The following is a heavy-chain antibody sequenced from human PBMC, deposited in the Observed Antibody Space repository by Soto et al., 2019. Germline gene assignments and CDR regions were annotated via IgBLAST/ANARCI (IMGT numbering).Heavy chain of an antibody. Sequence: ASVKVSCKASGGTFSSYAISWVRQAPGQGLEWMGGIIPIFVTANYAQKCQGRVTTTADESTSTVYMELSSLSSEDTAVFFCARRVVLGYCSSTSCFAMDVWGQGTTVTVSS. V-gene: IGHV1-69*13. D-gene: IGHD2-2*01. CDR3: ARRVVLGYCSSTSCFAMDV. CDR1: GGTFSSYA. CDR2: IIPIFVTA. J-gene: IGHJ6*02.